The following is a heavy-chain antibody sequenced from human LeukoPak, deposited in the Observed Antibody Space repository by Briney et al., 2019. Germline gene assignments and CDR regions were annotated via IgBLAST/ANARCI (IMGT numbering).Heavy chain of an antibody. Sequence: SVKVSCKASGGTLSSYAISWVRQAPGQGLEWMGRIIPIFGTANYAQKFQGRVTITTDESTSTAYMELSSLRSEDTAVYYCVMYYYGSGPAGGFDYWGQGTLVTVSS. CDR1: GGTLSSYA. V-gene: IGHV1-69*05. CDR2: IIPIFGTA. J-gene: IGHJ4*02. CDR3: VMYYYGSGPAGGFDY. D-gene: IGHD3-10*01.